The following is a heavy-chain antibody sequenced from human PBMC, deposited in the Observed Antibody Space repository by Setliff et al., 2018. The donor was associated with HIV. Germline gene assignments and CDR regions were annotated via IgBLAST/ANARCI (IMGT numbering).Heavy chain of an antibody. V-gene: IGHV4-34*01. CDR3: ARATTWYSSICYRNGLTYYNYMDV. D-gene: IGHD3-3*02. CDR1: GGSFSGYY. CDR2: INHSGST. Sequence: ASETLSLTCAVYGGSFSGYYWTWVRQPPGKGLEWIGEINHSGSTNCNSSLKRSISMSVDTSKNQFSLTLSSVTAADTAVFYCARATTWYSSICYRNGLTYYNYMDVWGRGTKVTVSS. J-gene: IGHJ6*03.